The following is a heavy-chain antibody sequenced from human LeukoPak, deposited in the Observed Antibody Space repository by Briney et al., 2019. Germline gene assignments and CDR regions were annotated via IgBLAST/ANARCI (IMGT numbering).Heavy chain of an antibody. CDR3: ARQSRDGSKNRGYYFDY. J-gene: IGHJ4*02. Sequence: GESLKISCQGSGYSFTSFWIAWVRQMPGKGLEWVGMIYPGDSDTIYSPSFQGQVTISADRSIGTAYLQWTSLKASDTAMYYCARQSRDGSKNRGYYFDYWGQGTLVTVSS. CDR1: GYSFTSFW. V-gene: IGHV5-51*01. CDR2: IYPGDSDT. D-gene: IGHD3-10*01.